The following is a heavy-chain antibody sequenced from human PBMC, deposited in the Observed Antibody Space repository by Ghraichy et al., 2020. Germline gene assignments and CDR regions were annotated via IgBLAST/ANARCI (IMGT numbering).Heavy chain of an antibody. CDR1: GFTFSSYS. V-gene: IGHV3-21*01. CDR2: ISSSSSYI. Sequence: GGSLRLSCAASGFTFSSYSMNWVRQAPGKGLEWVSSISSSSSYIYYADSVKGRFTISRDNAKNSLYLQMNSLRAEDTAVYYCARVGYSYGYGAFDYWGQGTLVTVSS. CDR3: ARVGYSYGYGAFDY. D-gene: IGHD5-18*01. J-gene: IGHJ4*02.